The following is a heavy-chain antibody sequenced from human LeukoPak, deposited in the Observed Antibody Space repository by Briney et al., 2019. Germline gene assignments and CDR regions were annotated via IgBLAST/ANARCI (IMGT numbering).Heavy chain of an antibody. CDR2: ISYDGSNK. J-gene: IGHJ4*02. Sequence: PGRSLRLSCAASGFTFSSYGMHWVRQAPGKGLEWVAVISYDGSNKYYADSVKGRFTISRDNSKNTLYLQMNSLRAEDTAVYYCVKAHRYFDWSIHFDYWGQGTMVTVSS. CDR1: GFTFSSYG. CDR3: VKAHRYFDWSIHFDY. V-gene: IGHV3-30*18. D-gene: IGHD3-9*01.